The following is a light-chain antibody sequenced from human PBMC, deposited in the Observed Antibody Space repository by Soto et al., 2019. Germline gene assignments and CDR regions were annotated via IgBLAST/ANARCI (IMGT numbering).Light chain of an antibody. Sequence: EIVLTQSPASLSLSPGERATLSCRASQSVSSHLAWFQQRPGQAPRLLIYGASTRATGIPARFGGSGSGTNFALTISSLEPEDFAVYYCQQRSNWPPVLTFGGGTKVEIK. V-gene: IGKV3-11*01. CDR3: QQRSNWPPVLT. CDR1: QSVSSH. CDR2: GAS. J-gene: IGKJ4*01.